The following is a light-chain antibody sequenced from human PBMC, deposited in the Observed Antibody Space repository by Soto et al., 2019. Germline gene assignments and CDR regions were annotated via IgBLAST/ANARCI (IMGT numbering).Light chain of an antibody. Sequence: DIQMTQSPSTLSASVGDRVTITCRASQSISTWLAWYQQGPGKAPKLLIYAASTLQSGVPSRFSGSGSGTDFTLTISSLQPEDFATYYCQQLNSYPLTFGGGTKVDIK. J-gene: IGKJ4*01. CDR1: QSISTW. CDR3: QQLNSYPLT. CDR2: AAS. V-gene: IGKV1-5*01.